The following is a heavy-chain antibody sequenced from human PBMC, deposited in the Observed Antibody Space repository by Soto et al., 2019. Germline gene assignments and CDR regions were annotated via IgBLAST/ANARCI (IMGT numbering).Heavy chain of an antibody. D-gene: IGHD6-13*01. CDR3: ARSGIAAADPRFDY. Sequence: GGSLRLSCAASGFTFSSYSMNWVRQAPGKGLEWVSSISSSSSYIYYADSVKGRFTISRDNAKNSLYLQMNSLRAEDTAVYYCARSGIAAADPRFDYRGQGTLVTVSS. V-gene: IGHV3-21*01. CDR2: ISSSSSYI. J-gene: IGHJ4*02. CDR1: GFTFSSYS.